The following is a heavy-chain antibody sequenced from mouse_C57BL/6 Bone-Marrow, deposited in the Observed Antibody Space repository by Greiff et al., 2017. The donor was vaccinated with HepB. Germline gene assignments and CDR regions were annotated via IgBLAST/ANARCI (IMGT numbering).Heavy chain of an antibody. CDR3: ARSNWDGWYFDV. CDR1: GFTFSDYY. J-gene: IGHJ1*03. D-gene: IGHD4-1*02. V-gene: IGHV5-12*01. CDR2: ISNGGGST. Sequence: DVMLVESGGGLVQPGGSLKLSCAASGFTFSDYYMYWVLQTPEKRLEWVAYISNGGGSTYYPDTVKGRFTISRDNAKNTLYLQMSRLKAEDTAMYYCARSNWDGWYFDVWGTGTTVTVSS.